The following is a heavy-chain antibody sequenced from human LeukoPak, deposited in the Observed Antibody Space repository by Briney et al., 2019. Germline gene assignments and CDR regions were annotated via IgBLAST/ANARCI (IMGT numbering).Heavy chain of an antibody. Sequence: SETLSLTCTVSGGSISSYYWSWIRQPPGKGLEWIGYIYYSGSTNYNPSLKSRVTISVDTSKNQFSLKLSSVTAADTAVYYCARGGYYDSSGVTWWGQGTLVTVSS. CDR1: GGSISSYY. J-gene: IGHJ4*02. D-gene: IGHD3-22*01. CDR3: ARGGYYDSSGVTW. V-gene: IGHV4-59*08. CDR2: IYYSGST.